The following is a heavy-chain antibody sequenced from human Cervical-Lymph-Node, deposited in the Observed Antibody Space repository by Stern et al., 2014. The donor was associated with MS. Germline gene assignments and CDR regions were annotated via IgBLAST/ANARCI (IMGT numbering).Heavy chain of an antibody. CDR3: AKYSGPENGGYGMDV. CDR1: GGTFSDYG. J-gene: IGHJ6*02. V-gene: IGHV1-69*01. D-gene: IGHD2-15*01. CDR2: IIPVFGTA. Sequence: VQLVESGAEVKKPGSSVKVSCKASGGTFSDYGISWVRQAPRQGLEWMGGIIPVFGTANLAQKFQGRVTITAVDSTSTDYMRLRSLRSKDTTVYDCAKYSGPENGGYGMDVWGQGTTVTVSS.